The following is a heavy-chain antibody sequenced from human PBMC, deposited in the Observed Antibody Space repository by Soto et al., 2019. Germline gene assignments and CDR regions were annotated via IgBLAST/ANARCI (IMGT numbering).Heavy chain of an antibody. CDR1: GFTFTNYA. J-gene: IGHJ4*02. CDR2: LLRSGSTT. D-gene: IGHD4-17*01. CDR3: AKDAVSGDGIWLLDS. Sequence: GGSLRLSCAASGFTFTNYAMTWARQAPGKGLEWVSSLLRSGSTTYYADSVKGRFTISSDISANSLYLQMDSLRAEDTAVYYCAKDAVSGDGIWLLDSWGQGTAVTAPQ. V-gene: IGHV3-23*01.